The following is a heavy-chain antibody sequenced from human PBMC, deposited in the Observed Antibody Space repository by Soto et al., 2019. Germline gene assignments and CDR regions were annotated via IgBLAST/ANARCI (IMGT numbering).Heavy chain of an antibody. CDR3: ATSLRMGYYYGMDV. D-gene: IGHD2-8*01. Sequence: EVQLVQSGAEVKKPGESLRISWKSSGYRFPNYWISWVRQMPVKGLEWMGCIDPSDSYTNYSPSFQGHVTISVDKSISTAYLQWSSLKASDTAMYYCATSLRMGYYYGMDVWGQGTTGTVSS. V-gene: IGHV5-10-1*03. CDR1: GYRFPNYW. CDR2: IDPSDSYT. J-gene: IGHJ6*02.